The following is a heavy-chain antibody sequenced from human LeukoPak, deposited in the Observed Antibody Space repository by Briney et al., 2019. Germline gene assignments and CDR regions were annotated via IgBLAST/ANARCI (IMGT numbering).Heavy chain of an antibody. D-gene: IGHD3-22*01. J-gene: IGHJ5*02. CDR1: GFTDSYNF. V-gene: IGHV3-53*05. Sequence: GGSLRLSCEASGFTDSYNFMGWVRQAPGKGLEWVSIIHIGGTTYYADSVKGRFTISRDNAKNTLYLQMNSLRAEDTAVYYCVRVAPLDNSGPTWGQGTLVTVSS. CDR3: VRVAPLDNSGPT. CDR2: IHIGGTT.